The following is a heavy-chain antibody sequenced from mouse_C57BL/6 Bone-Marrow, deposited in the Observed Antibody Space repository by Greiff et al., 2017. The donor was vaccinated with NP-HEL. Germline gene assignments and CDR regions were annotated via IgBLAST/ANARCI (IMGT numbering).Heavy chain of an antibody. J-gene: IGHJ2*01. V-gene: IGHV1-15*01. D-gene: IGHD1-1*01. CDR1: GYTFTDYE. CDR3: TSPNYYGSSPDY. CDR2: IDPETGGT. Sequence: QVQLQQSGAELVRPGASVTLSCKASGYTFTDYEMHWVKQTPVHGLEWIGAIDPETGGTAYNQKFKGKAIMTADKSSSTAYMELRSLTSEDSAVYYWTSPNYYGSSPDYWGQGTTLTVSS.